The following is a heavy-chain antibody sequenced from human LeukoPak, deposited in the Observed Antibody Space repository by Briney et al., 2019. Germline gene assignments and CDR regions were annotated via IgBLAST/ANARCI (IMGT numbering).Heavy chain of an antibody. J-gene: IGHJ4*02. CDR3: ARWREWELYFDY. Sequence: SVKVSCKASGGTFSSYAISWVRQAPGQGLEWMGWIIPIFGTANYAQKFQGRVTITTDESTSTAYMELSSLRSEDTAVYYCARWREWELYFDYWGQGTLVTVSS. CDR2: IIPIFGTA. D-gene: IGHD1-26*01. CDR1: GGTFSSYA. V-gene: IGHV1-69*05.